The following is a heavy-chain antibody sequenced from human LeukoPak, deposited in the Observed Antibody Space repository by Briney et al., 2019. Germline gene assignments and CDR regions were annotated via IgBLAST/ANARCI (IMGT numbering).Heavy chain of an antibody. CDR3: ARYCSSTSCVIFDY. V-gene: IGHV4-39*01. CDR2: IYYSGCT. Sequence: SETLSLTCTVSGGSISSSSYYWGWIRQPPGKGLEWIGSIYYSGCTYYNPSLKSRVTISVDTSKNQFSLKLSSVTAADTAVYYCARYCSSTSCVIFDYWGQGTLVTVSS. D-gene: IGHD2-2*01. J-gene: IGHJ4*02. CDR1: GGSISSSSYY.